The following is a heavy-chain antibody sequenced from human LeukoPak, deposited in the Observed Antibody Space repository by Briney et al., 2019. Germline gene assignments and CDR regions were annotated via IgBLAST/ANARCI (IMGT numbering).Heavy chain of an antibody. CDR1: GFTFSSYS. V-gene: IGHV3-21*01. J-gene: IGHJ4*02. CDR2: ISSSSSYI. D-gene: IGHD6-19*01. Sequence: GGSLRLSCAASGFTFSSYSMNWVRQAPGKGLEWVSSISSSSSYIYYADSVKGRFTISRDNAKNSLYLQMNSLRAEDTAVYYCARPPVAGTVSDDYWGQGTLVTVSS. CDR3: ARPPVAGTVSDDY.